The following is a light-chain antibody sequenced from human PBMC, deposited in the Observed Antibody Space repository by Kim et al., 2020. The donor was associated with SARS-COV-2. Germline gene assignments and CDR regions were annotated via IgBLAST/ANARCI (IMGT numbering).Light chain of an antibody. CDR1: KLGDKY. J-gene: IGLJ2*01. CDR3: QTWDSSGV. CDR2: RDS. V-gene: IGLV3-1*01. Sequence: SYELTQPPSVSVSPGQTASITCSGDKLGDKYTCWYQQKPGQSPVLVIYRDSRRPSGIPERFSGSNSRNTATLTISGTQAMDEADYYCQTWDSSGVFGGGTQLTVL.